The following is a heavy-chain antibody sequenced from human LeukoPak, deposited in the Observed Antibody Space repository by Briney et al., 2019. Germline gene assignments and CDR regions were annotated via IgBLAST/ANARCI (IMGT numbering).Heavy chain of an antibody. V-gene: IGHV4-38-2*01. CDR1: GYSISSGYY. Sequence: SETLSLTCAVSGYSISSGYYWGWIRQPPGKGLEWNGSIYHSGSTYYNPSLKSRVTISVDTSKNQFSLKLSSVTAADTAVYYCARRVDIVATIFDYWGQGTLVTVSS. CDR3: ARRVDIVATIFDY. J-gene: IGHJ4*02. D-gene: IGHD5-12*01. CDR2: IYHSGST.